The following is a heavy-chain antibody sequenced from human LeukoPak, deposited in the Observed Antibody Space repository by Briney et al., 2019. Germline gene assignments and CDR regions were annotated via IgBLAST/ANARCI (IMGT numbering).Heavy chain of an antibody. Sequence: GGSLRLSCAASGFTFNDYYMSWIRQAPGKGLEWLSYINIGGTNTHYADSVKGRFSISRDNAKNSLYLQMNSLRAEDTAVYYCARDWLAGNPYHAFDLWGKGTMVTVSS. CDR2: INIGGTNT. J-gene: IGHJ3*01. V-gene: IGHV3-11*06. CDR3: ARDWLAGNPYHAFDL. CDR1: GFTFNDYY. D-gene: IGHD3-22*01.